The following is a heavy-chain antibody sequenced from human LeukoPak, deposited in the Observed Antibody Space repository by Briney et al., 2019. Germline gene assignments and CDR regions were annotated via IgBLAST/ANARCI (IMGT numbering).Heavy chain of an antibody. Sequence: PGGSQRLSCAASGFTFSSYAMSWVRQAPGKGLEWVSGISGSGDSTYYADSVKGRFTISRDNSKNTLYLQMKSPRVEDTAVYYCAKDRGYSSSWYVFEYWGQGILVIVSS. V-gene: IGHV3-23*01. CDR1: GFTFSSYA. J-gene: IGHJ4*02. D-gene: IGHD6-13*01. CDR2: ISGSGDST. CDR3: AKDRGYSSSWYVFEY.